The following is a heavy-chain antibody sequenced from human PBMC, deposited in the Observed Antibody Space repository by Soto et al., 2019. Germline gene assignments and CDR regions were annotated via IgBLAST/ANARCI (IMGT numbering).Heavy chain of an antibody. CDR2: IKSKTDGGTT. Sequence: GESLKISCAASGFTFSNAWMSWVRQAPGKGLEWVGRIKSKTDGGTTDYAAPVKGRFTISRDDSKNTLYLQMNSLKTEDTAVYYCTTAPTSGSFDYWGQGTLVTVSS. CDR3: TTAPTSGSFDY. V-gene: IGHV3-15*01. J-gene: IGHJ4*02. D-gene: IGHD1-26*01. CDR1: GFTFSNAW.